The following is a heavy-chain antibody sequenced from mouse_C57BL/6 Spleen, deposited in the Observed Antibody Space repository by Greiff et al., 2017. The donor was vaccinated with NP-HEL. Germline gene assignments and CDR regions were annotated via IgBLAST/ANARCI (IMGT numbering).Heavy chain of an antibody. CDR2: INPSNGGT. V-gene: IGHV1-53*01. J-gene: IGHJ3*01. D-gene: IGHD1-1*01. CDR1: GYTFTSYW. CDR3: ARERVYYGSSYGWFAY. Sequence: QVQLQQPGTELVKPGASVKLSCKASGYTFTSYWMHWVKQRPGQGLEWIGNINPSNGGTNYNEKFKSKATLTVDKSSSTAYMQLSSLTSEDSAVYYCARERVYYGSSYGWFAYWGQGTLVTVSA.